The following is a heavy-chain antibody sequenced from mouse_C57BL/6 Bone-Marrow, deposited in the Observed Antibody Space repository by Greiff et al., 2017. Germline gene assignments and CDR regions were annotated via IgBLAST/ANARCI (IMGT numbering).Heavy chain of an antibody. CDR3: ARDPYDYPYFDY. CDR2: IYPGSGNT. Sequence: VKLQESGPELVKPGASVKISCKASGYSFTSYYIHWVKQRPGQGLEWIGWIYPGSGNTKYNEKFKGKATLTADTSSSTAYMQLSSLTSEDSAVYYCARDPYDYPYFDYWGQGTTLTVSS. D-gene: IGHD2-4*01. V-gene: IGHV1-66*01. J-gene: IGHJ2*01. CDR1: GYSFTSYY.